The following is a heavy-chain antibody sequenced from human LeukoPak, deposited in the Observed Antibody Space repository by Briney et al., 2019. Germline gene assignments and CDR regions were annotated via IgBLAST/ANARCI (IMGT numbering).Heavy chain of an antibody. CDR3: AREEDSSAILTSDGLDV. D-gene: IGHD3-22*01. CDR2: VSKSSDYI. Sequence: GGSLRLSCAASGFTFNSYTMNWVRQAPGKGLEWVSCVSKSSDYIYYADSVRGRFTISRDNAKNLVYLEMNSLRAEDTGVYYCAREEDSSAILTSDGLDVWGEGTTVTVSP. V-gene: IGHV3-21*01. CDR1: GFTFNSYT. J-gene: IGHJ6*04.